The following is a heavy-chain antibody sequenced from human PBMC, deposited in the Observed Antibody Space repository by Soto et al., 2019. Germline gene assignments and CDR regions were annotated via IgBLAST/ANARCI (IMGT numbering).Heavy chain of an antibody. CDR2: IIPIFGTA. CDR1: GGTFSSYA. D-gene: IGHD2-15*01. V-gene: IGHV1-69*13. Sequence: SVKVSCKASGGTFSSYAISWMRQAPGQGLEWMGGIIPIFGTANYAQKFQGRVTITADESTSTSYMELSSLRSVDTAVYYCARGLTYLRFIESLAYYYSGMDVWGQGTTVTVSS. CDR3: ARGLTYLRFIESLAYYYSGMDV. J-gene: IGHJ6*02.